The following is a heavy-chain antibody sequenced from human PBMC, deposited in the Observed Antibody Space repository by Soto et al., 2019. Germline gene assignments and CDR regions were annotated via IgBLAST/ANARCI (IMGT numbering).Heavy chain of an antibody. J-gene: IGHJ5*02. Sequence: QVQLQESGPGLVKPSQTLSLTCTVSGGSISSGDYYWSWIRQPPGKGLEWIGYIYYSGSTYYNPSLNRRVTISVDTSKNQFSLKLSSVTAADTAVYYCARDNSYGSGLGWFDPWGQGTLVTVSS. CDR3: ARDNSYGSGLGWFDP. V-gene: IGHV4-30-4*01. CDR2: IYYSGST. D-gene: IGHD5-18*01. CDR1: GGSISSGDYY.